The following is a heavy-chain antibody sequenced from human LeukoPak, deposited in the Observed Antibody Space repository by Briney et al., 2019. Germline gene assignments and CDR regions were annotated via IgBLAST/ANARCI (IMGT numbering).Heavy chain of an antibody. V-gene: IGHV1-8*02. Sequence: ASVNVSCKASGYTFTSYYMHWVRQAAGQGLEWMGWMNPLSGNTGYAQKFQGRVTMTRTTSTGTAYMDLSSLRSEDTAVYYCVRSLAVDGTRAYWGQGTLVTVSS. CDR1: GYTFTSYY. CDR3: VRSLAVDGTRAY. D-gene: IGHD6-19*01. CDR2: MNPLSGNT. J-gene: IGHJ1*01.